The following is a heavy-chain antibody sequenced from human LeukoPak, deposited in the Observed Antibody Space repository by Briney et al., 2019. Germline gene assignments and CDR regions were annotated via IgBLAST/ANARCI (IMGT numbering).Heavy chain of an antibody. CDR1: GYTFTSYA. CDR2: INAGNGNT. V-gene: IGHV1-3*01. Sequence: ASVKVSCKASGYTFTSYAMHWVRQAPGQRLEWMGWINAGNGNTKYSQNFQGRVTVTRDTSTSTVYMELSSLRSEDTAIYYCAKIAASDTGEGYWGQGTLVTVSS. D-gene: IGHD6-13*01. CDR3: AKIAASDTGEGY. J-gene: IGHJ4*02.